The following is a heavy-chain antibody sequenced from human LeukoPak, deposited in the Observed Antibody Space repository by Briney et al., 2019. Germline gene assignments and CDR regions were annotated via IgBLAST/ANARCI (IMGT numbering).Heavy chain of an antibody. CDR2: IKQDGSEK. CDR1: GFTLSSYW. V-gene: IGHV3-7*01. CDR3: ASWWQHAFDI. J-gene: IGHJ3*02. D-gene: IGHD2-15*01. Sequence: GGSLRLSCAASGFTLSSYWMSWVRQAPGKGREWVANIKQDGSEKYYVDSVKGRFTISRDNAKNSLYLQMSSLRAEDTAVYYCASWWQHAFDIWGQGTMVTVSS.